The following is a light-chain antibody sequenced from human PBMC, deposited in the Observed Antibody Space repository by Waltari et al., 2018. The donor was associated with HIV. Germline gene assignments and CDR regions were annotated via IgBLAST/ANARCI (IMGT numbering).Light chain of an antibody. CDR2: DVS. J-gene: IGLJ2*01. Sequence: QSALTQPASGSGSPGQSITIPCTGTSSDVGGYNYVSWYQLHQSKAPKLLVYDVSNRPSGVSNRFSGSKSGNTASLTISGLQAEDEADYYCSSYTSSSTLDVVFGGGTKLTVL. CDR3: SSYTSSSTLDVV. V-gene: IGLV2-14*01. CDR1: SSDVGGYNY.